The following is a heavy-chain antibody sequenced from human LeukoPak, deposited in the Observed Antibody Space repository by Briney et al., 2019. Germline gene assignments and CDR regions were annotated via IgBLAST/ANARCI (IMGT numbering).Heavy chain of an antibody. D-gene: IGHD6-13*01. CDR2: ISTNTGNP. V-gene: IGHV7-4-1*02. CDR3: ARGGPAPGTVYPFDY. Sequence: ASVKVSCKASGYTFTSYAMNWVRQAPGQGLEWMGWISTNTGNPTFAQGFTGRFVLSLDTSVSTAYLQISSLKAEDTAVYYCARGGPAPGTVYPFDYWGQGTLVTVSS. J-gene: IGHJ4*02. CDR1: GYTFTSYA.